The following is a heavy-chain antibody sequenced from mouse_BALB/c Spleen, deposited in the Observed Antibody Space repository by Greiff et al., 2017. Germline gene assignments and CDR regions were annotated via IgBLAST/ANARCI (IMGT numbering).Heavy chain of an antibody. CDR1: GFNIKDYY. CDR3: MAYYRYDVFAY. J-gene: IGHJ3*01. V-gene: IGHV14-4*02. CDR2: IDPENGDT. Sequence: EVHLVESGAELVRSGASVKLSCTASGFNIKDYYMHWVKQRPEQGLEWIGWIDPENGDTEYAPKFQGKATMTADTSSNTAYLQLSSLTSEDTAVYYCMAYYRYDVFAYWGQGTLVTVSA. D-gene: IGHD2-14*01.